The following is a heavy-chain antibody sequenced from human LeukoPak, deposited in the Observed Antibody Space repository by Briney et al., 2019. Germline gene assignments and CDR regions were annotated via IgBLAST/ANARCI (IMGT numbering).Heavy chain of an antibody. J-gene: IGHJ5*02. D-gene: IGHD6-6*01. CDR1: GDSISSGTYY. CDR3: ARGVGSSSSNWFDP. Sequence: SQTLSLTCTVSGDSISSGTYYWSWIRQPAGKGLEWIGRVYSSGNTNYDPSLKSRVTISIDTSKNQFSLKLSSVTAAHTAAYYCARGVGSSSSNWFDPWGQGTLVTVSS. CDR2: VYSSGNT. V-gene: IGHV4-61*02.